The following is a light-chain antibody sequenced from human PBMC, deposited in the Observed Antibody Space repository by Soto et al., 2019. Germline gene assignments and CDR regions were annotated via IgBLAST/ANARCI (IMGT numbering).Light chain of an antibody. CDR2: GAS. Sequence: PGERVTLSCRASHSVPTNYLAWYQQKPGQSPRLLIYGASTRATGIPERFSGSGSGTDFTLTISRLEPEDFAVYYCQQFSSYPLTFGGGTKVDIK. CDR1: HSVPTNY. V-gene: IGKV3-20*01. CDR3: QQFSSYPLT. J-gene: IGKJ4*01.